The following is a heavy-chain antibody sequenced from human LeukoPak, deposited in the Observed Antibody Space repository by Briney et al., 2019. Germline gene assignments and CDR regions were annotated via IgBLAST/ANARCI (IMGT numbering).Heavy chain of an antibody. Sequence: SETLSLTCTVSGGSISSSSYYWGWIRQPPGKGLEWIGNIYYSGSTYYNPSLKSRVTISIDTSNNQFYLKLSSLTAADTAVYYCARRDDSSGYHKIFDYWGQGTLVTVSS. CDR1: GGSISSSSYY. D-gene: IGHD3-22*01. J-gene: IGHJ4*02. V-gene: IGHV4-39*01. CDR3: ARRDDSSGYHKIFDY. CDR2: IYYSGST.